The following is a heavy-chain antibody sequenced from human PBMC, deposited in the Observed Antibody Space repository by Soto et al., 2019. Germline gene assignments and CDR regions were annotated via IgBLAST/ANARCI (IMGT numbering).Heavy chain of an antibody. CDR1: GGSFSGYY. D-gene: IGHD6-13*01. J-gene: IGHJ4*02. V-gene: IGHV4-34*01. CDR3: ARADIAAAGAPFDY. Sequence: QVQLQQWGAGLLRPSETLSLTCAVYGGSFSGYYWSWIRHPPGKGLEWIGEINHSGSTNYNPSLKSRVTISVDTSKNQFSLKLSSVTAADTAVYYCARADIAAAGAPFDYWGQGTLVTVSS. CDR2: INHSGST.